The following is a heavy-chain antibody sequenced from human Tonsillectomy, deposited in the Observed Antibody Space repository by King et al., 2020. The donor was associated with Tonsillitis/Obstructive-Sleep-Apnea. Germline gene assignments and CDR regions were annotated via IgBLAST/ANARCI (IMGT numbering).Heavy chain of an antibody. V-gene: IGHV4-34*01. J-gene: IGHJ6*02. CDR3: ARGDYGDYLGPTGYYYGMDV. Sequence: VQLQQWGAGLLKPSETLSLTCAVYGGSFSGYYWSWIRQPPGKGLEWIGEINHSGSTNYNPSLKSRVTISVDTSKNQFSLKRSSVSASAPAVYYCARGDYGDYLGPTGYYYGMDVWGQGTTVTVSS. CDR2: INHSGST. D-gene: IGHD4-17*01. CDR1: GGSFSGYY.